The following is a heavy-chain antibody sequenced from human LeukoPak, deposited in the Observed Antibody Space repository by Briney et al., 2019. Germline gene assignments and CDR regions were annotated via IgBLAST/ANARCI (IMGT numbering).Heavy chain of an antibody. CDR1: GYNFATYW. CDR2: IYPGDSDT. D-gene: IGHD2-15*01. Sequence: GESLRISCKASGYNFATYWIAWVRQMPGTGLEPMGVIYPGDSDTRYSPSFQGQVTISVDRSRNTAYLQRSSLTASDSAIYYCARSRSSRNWFDPWGQGTLVTVSS. V-gene: IGHV5-51*01. CDR3: ARSRSSRNWFDP. J-gene: IGHJ5*02.